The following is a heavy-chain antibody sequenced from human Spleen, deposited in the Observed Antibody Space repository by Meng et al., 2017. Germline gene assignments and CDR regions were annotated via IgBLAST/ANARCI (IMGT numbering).Heavy chain of an antibody. V-gene: IGHV4-59*01. D-gene: IGHD2-21*02. CDR3: AGGAVVTLIFYHAMDV. Sequence: SETLSLTCTVSGGPISGYFWSWIRQSPGKGLEWIRHVSHSGGATYNSSLKSRVTISVDKSKNQFSLKMNSVTTADTAVYYCAGGAVVTLIFYHAMDVWGQGTTVTVSS. CDR2: VSHSGGA. CDR1: GGPISGYF. J-gene: IGHJ6*02.